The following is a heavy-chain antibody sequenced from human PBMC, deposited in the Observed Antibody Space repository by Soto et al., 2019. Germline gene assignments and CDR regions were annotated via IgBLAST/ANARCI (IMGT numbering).Heavy chain of an antibody. V-gene: IGHV1-24*01. J-gene: IGHJ4*02. D-gene: IGHD6-13*01. Sequence: ASVKVSCKVSGYSLTELSMHWVRRAPGKGLEWMGGFDPESGETIHSQKFQGTVTMTEDTSTDTAYMELSSLKSEDTAMYYCAARLRRHGTRYYYDFWGQGTLVTVSS. CDR3: AARLRRHGTRYYYDF. CDR1: GYSLTELS. CDR2: FDPESGET.